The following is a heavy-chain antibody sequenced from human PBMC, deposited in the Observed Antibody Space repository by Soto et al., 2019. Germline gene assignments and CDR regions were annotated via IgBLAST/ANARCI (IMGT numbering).Heavy chain of an antibody. V-gene: IGHV5-51*01. CDR1: GYSFPTHW. J-gene: IGHJ6*02. CDR3: AASIFYYGMDV. CDR2: IYPGDSDT. Sequence: GESLKISCKGSGYSFPTHWIGWVRQMPGKGPEWMGIIYPGDSDTKYNPSFQGQVTISADKSITTTYLQWSSLKASDTAIYYCAASIFYYGMDVWGQGTTVTVSS.